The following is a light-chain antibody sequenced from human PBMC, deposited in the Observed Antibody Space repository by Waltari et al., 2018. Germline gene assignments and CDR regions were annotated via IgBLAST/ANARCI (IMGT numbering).Light chain of an antibody. CDR2: DSD. CDR1: SSNIGSSF. CDR3: GTWDTSLNTWL. V-gene: IGLV1-51*01. J-gene: IGLJ3*02. Sequence: QSVLTQSPSVSAAPGQTVTISCSGTSSNIGSSFVSWYQQFPGTAPKLLIHDSDERPAGIPDVLSGSKSGTSATLGITGLQTGDEAEYYCGTWDTSLNTWLFGGGTKLTVL.